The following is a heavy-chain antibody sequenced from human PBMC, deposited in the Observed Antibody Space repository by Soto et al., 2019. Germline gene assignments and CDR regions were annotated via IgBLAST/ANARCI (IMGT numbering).Heavy chain of an antibody. CDR2: ISRSGGST. V-gene: IGHV3-23*01. J-gene: IGHJ4*02. Sequence: WGALRLSCAASGFTFSSDCKNWGRRAPGKGLEWVSAISRSGGSTYYADSVKSRFTISRDNSKNTLYLQMNSLRAEDTAVYYCAKDPQYCSGGSCYPNWGQGTLVTVSS. CDR3: AKDPQYCSGGSCYPN. D-gene: IGHD2-15*01. CDR1: GFTFSSDC.